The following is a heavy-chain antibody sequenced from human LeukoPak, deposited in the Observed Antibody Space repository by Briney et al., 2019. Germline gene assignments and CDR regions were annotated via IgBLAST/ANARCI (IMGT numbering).Heavy chain of an antibody. J-gene: IGHJ4*02. Sequence: SETLSLTCTVSGGSISSDLYHWDWIRQPPGKALEWIGYIYSSVSSNYNPSLKSRVTMSVDTSKNQFSLKLSSVTAADTAVYYCARGPTLTTDYWGQGTLVTVSS. CDR1: GGSISSDLYH. D-gene: IGHD4-17*01. CDR2: IYSSVSS. CDR3: ARGPTLTTDY. V-gene: IGHV4-61*01.